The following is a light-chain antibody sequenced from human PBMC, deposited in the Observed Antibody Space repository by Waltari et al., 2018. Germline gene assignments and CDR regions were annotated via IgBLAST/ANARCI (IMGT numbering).Light chain of an antibody. CDR1: QSLLHSNGYNY. Sequence: DIVMTQSPLSLPVTPGESASISCRSRQSLLHSNGYNYLDWYVQKPGQSPQLLIYLSSNRASGVPDRFSGSGSGTDFTLKISRVEASALLLSSCMQALQIPDTFGQGTRLEIK. V-gene: IGKV2-28*01. CDR2: LSS. CDR3: MQALQIPDT. J-gene: IGKJ5*01.